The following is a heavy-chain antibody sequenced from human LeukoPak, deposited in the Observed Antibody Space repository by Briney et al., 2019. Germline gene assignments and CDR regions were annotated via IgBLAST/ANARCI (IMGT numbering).Heavy chain of an antibody. D-gene: IGHD3/OR15-3a*01. CDR3: ARGDWYYYYYYMDV. Sequence: SETLSLTCAVYGGSFSGYYWSWIRQPAGEGLEWIGRIYSSGRTHYSPSLKSRVTISVDTSRNQFSLKLSSVTAADTAVYYCARGDWYYYYYYMDVWGKGTTVTISS. J-gene: IGHJ6*03. V-gene: IGHV4-59*10. CDR1: GGSFSGYY. CDR2: IYSSGRT.